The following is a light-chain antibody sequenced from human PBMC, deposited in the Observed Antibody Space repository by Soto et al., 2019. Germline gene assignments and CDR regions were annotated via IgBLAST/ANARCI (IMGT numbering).Light chain of an antibody. J-gene: IGKJ1*01. CDR2: DAS. V-gene: IGKV1-5*01. Sequence: DIQMTQSPSTLSASVGDRVTITCRASQSISSWLAWYQQKPGKAPKLLIYDASSLESGVPSWFSGSGSGTEFTLTISSLQPEDFATYYCQQANSFPTFGQGTKVDIK. CDR1: QSISSW. CDR3: QQANSFPT.